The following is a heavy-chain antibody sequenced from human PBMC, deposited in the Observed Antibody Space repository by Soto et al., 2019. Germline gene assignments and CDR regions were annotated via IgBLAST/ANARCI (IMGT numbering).Heavy chain of an antibody. CDR2: ITPMEGKL. J-gene: IGHJ4*02. Sequence: QVQLVQSGAEVMKPGSSVRVSCRASGGTFSTCSISWVRQAPGQGLEWMGRITPMEGKLKQAQKFQGRVTIPADKSTNTLYMELTSLTSEDTAVYYCARERDSNDWYFDYWGQGTQVTVSS. D-gene: IGHD1-1*01. CDR3: ARERDSNDWYFDY. V-gene: IGHV1-69*08. CDR1: GGTFSTCS.